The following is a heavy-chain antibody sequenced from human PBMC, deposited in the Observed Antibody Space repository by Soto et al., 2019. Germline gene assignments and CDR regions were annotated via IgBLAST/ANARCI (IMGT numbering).Heavy chain of an antibody. J-gene: IGHJ3*02. D-gene: IGHD5-12*01. Sequence: ASVKVSCKASGYTFTSYGISWVRQAPGQGLEWMGWISAYNGNTNYAQKLQGRVTMTTDTSTSTAYMELRSLRSDDTAVYYCASTPKSKVATIPRGGDAFDIWGQGTMVTVSS. V-gene: IGHV1-18*01. CDR2: ISAYNGNT. CDR3: ASTPKSKVATIPRGGDAFDI. CDR1: GYTFTSYG.